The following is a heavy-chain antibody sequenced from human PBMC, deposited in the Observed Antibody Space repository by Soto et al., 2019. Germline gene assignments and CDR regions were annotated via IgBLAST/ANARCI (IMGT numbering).Heavy chain of an antibody. CDR2: IKSKIDGGTT. CDR1: GFTFDSAW. Sequence: GGSLRLSCVASGFTFDSAWMSWVRQAPGKGLEWVARIKSKIDGGTTDYAALVKGTFTVSRDDSKNTLYLQMNSLKTEDTAVYYCTTVIAPGGTFIPYWGQGTLVTVSS. D-gene: IGHD6-13*01. CDR3: TTVIAPGGTFIPY. J-gene: IGHJ4*02. V-gene: IGHV3-15*01.